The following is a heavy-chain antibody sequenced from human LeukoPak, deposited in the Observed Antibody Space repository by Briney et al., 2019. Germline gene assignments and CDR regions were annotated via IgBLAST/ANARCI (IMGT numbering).Heavy chain of an antibody. D-gene: IGHD4-11*01. CDR2: ISGSGGST. CDR3: AKGPLDYIHGTHYFDC. CDR1: GFTFSSYG. V-gene: IGHV3-23*01. J-gene: IGHJ4*02. Sequence: GGSLRLSCAASGFTFSSYGMSWVRQAPGKGLEWVSAISGSGGSTYYADSVKGRFTISRDNSKNTLYLQMNSLRAEDTAVYYCAKGPLDYIHGTHYFDCWGQGTLVTVSS.